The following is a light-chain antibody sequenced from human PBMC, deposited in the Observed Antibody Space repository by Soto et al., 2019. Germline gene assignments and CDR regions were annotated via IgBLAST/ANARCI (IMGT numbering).Light chain of an antibody. Sequence: DIVLTQSPGALSLSPGERATLSCRASQSVSSSVLAWYQQKPGQAPRLLIYGASSRATGIPDRFSGSGSGTDFTLTISRLEPEDCAVYYCQQYDSSPRTCGQGTKVEIK. CDR2: GAS. CDR1: QSVSSSV. CDR3: QQYDSSPRT. V-gene: IGKV3-20*01. J-gene: IGKJ1*01.